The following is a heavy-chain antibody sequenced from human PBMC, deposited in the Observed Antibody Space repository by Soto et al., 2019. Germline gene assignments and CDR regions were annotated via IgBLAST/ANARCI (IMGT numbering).Heavy chain of an antibody. CDR2: VYHSGTT. D-gene: IGHD6-19*01. J-gene: IGHJ4*02. Sequence: QVQLQESGPGLVKSSGTLSLTCAVSGGSISSSDWWSWVRQPPGNGLERIGEVYHSGTTNYNPPLRSRITISVDKSKNQFSLELRSVTAADTAVDYCARGGGSSGWKRVEFDFWGRGTLVTVSS. CDR3: ARGGGSSGWKRVEFDF. V-gene: IGHV4-4*02. CDR1: GGSISSSDW.